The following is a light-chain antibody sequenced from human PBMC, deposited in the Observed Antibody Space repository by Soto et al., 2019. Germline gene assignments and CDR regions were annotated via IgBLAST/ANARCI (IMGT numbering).Light chain of an antibody. CDR1: RSISSY. Sequence: DIQMTQSPSSLSASVGDRVTITCRASRSISSYLNWYQQNPGKAPKLLIYAASSLQSGVPSRFSGSGSGTDFTLTISSLQPEDFATNYCQQSYSAPLTFGGGTKVNIK. CDR2: AAS. V-gene: IGKV1-39*01. CDR3: QQSYSAPLT. J-gene: IGKJ4*01.